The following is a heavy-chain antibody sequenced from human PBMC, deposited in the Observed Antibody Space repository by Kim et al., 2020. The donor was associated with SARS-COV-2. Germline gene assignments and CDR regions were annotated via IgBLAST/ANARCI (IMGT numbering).Heavy chain of an antibody. CDR1: GYTFTSYG. Sequence: ASVKVSCKASGYTFTSYGISWVRQAPGQGLEWMGWISAYNGNTNYAQKLQDRVTMTTDTSTSTAYMELRSLRSDDTAVYYCARRLAARHYYYGMDVWGQGTTVTVSS. CDR2: ISAYNGNT. CDR3: ARRLAARHYYYGMDV. J-gene: IGHJ6*02. V-gene: IGHV1-18*01. D-gene: IGHD6-6*01.